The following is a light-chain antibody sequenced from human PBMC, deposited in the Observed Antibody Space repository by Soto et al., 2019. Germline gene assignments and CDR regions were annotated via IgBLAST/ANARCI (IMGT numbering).Light chain of an antibody. Sequence: DIQMTQSPSSLSASLGARVTITCRASQGIGVYLSWFQQKPGKVPRLLIYAASALQSGVPSRFSGGGSGTDFTLTINSLQPEDVATYYCQNYNRAPLTFGGGTKVEIK. J-gene: IGKJ4*01. CDR1: QGIGVY. CDR2: AAS. CDR3: QNYNRAPLT. V-gene: IGKV1-27*01.